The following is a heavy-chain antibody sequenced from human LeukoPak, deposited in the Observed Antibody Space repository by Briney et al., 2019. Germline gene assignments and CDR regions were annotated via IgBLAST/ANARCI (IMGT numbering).Heavy chain of an antibody. J-gene: IGHJ4*02. Sequence: ASVKVSCKASGYTFTSYAMHWVRQAPGQSLEWMGWINVGNGSTKYSQNFQDRVTITRETSASTAYMELSSLRSEDTAMYYCAREEMIRGVTNYWGQGTLVTVSS. D-gene: IGHD3-10*01. CDR3: AREEMIRGVTNY. CDR2: INVGNGST. CDR1: GYTFTSYA. V-gene: IGHV1-3*01.